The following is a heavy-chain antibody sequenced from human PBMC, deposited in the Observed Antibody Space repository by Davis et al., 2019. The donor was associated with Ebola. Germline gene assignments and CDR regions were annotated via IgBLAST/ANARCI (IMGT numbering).Heavy chain of an antibody. CDR3: AERGGSV. V-gene: IGHV4-59*11. CDR2: IYYPGSA. CDR1: GVSISRHY. J-gene: IGHJ4*02. Sequence: PSETLSLTCTVSGVSISRHYWNWIRQPPGKRLEWIGSIYYPGSAKYNSSLNSRVSISVDTSKNQFSLKLTSVTAADTAMYYCAERGGSVWGQGTLVTVSS. D-gene: IGHD3-16*01.